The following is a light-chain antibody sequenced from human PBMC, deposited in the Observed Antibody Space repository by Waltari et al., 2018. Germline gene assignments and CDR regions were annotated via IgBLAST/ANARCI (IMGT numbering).Light chain of an antibody. CDR1: QSVGRS. CDR2: GAS. J-gene: IGKJ1*01. CDR3: QMYVRLPAT. V-gene: IGKV3-20*01. Sequence: EIVLTQSPAPLSLSPGERATPSCRASQSVGRSLRWYQQKHGQAPRLLIYGASTRATGIPDRFSGGGSGTDFSLTISRLEPEDFAVYYCQMYVRLPATFGQGTKVEI.